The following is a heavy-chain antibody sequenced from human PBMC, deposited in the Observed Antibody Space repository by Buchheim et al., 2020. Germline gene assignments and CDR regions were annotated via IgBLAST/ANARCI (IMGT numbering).Heavy chain of an antibody. CDR3: AKVGCPNVVVVAATPCYYYYGMDV. J-gene: IGHJ6*02. V-gene: IGHV3-23*01. CDR2: ISGSGGST. CDR1: GFTFSSYA. Sequence: EVQLLESGGGLVQPGGSLRLSCAASGFTFSSYAMSWVRQAPGKGLEWVSAISGSGGSTYYADSVKGRFTISRDNSKNTLYLQMNSLRAEDTAVYYCAKVGCPNVVVVAATPCYYYYGMDVWGQGTT. D-gene: IGHD2-15*01.